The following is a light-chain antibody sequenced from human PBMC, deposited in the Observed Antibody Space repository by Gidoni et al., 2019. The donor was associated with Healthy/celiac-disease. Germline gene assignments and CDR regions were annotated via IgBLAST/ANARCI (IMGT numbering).Light chain of an antibody. J-gene: IGKJ2*01. V-gene: IGKV3-20*01. CDR1: QSVSSSY. CDR2: GAS. CDR3: QQYGSSPNSLRQQYT. Sequence: EIVLTQSPVTLPLSPGESATLSCRASQSVSSSYLAWYQQKPGQAPRLLIYGASSRATGIPDRFSGSGSGTDFTLTISRLEPEDFAVYYCQQYGSSPNSLRQQYTFGQGTKLEIK.